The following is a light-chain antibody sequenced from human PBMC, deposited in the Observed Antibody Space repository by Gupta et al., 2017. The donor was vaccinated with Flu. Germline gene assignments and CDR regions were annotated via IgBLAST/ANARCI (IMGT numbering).Light chain of an antibody. Sequence: QSALTQPASVSGSPGQSITISCTGSSSDIGAGNYVSWYQQHPDKAPKLIIHDVTSRPSGVSHRFFGSRSGDTASLTISGLQAEDEADYYCSSYAGSRPLFGGGTKLTVL. CDR1: SSDIGAGNY. CDR2: DVT. J-gene: IGLJ2*01. CDR3: SSYAGSRPL. V-gene: IGLV2-14*03.